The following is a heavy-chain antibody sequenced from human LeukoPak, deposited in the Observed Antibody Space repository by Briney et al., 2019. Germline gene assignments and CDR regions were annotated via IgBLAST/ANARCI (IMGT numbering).Heavy chain of an antibody. CDR2: IGTAGDT. V-gene: IGHV3-13*01. CDR3: ARRAGDYSHPYDY. D-gene: IGHD3-22*01. J-gene: IGHJ4*02. CDR1: GFTFSSYD. Sequence: GGSLRLSCAASGFTFSSYDMHWVRQATGKGLEWVSAIGTAGDTYYPGSVKGRFTISRENAKNSLYLQMNSLRAEDTAVYYCARRAGDYSHPYDYWGQGTLVTVSS.